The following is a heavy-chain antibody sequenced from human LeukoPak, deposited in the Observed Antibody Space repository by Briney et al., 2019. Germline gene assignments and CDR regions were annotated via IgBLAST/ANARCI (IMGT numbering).Heavy chain of an antibody. CDR1: GGSISSYY. CDR3: ARVFSYGDHNDY. V-gene: IGHV4-4*07. CDR2: IYSSGST. J-gene: IGHJ4*02. Sequence: SETLSLTCTVSGGSISSYYWSWIRQPAGKGLESIGRIYSSGSTNYNPSLKSRVTMSVDTSKNQFSLKVSSVTAADTAVYYCARVFSYGDHNDYWGQGTLVTVSS. D-gene: IGHD4-17*01.